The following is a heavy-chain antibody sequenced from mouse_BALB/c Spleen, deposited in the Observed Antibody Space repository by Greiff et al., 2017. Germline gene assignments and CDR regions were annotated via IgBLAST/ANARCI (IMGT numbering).Heavy chain of an antibody. J-gene: IGHJ4*01. Sequence: EVQRVESGGGLVQPKGSLKLSCAASGFTFNTYAMHWVCQAPGKGLEWVARIRSKSNNYATYYADSVKDRFTISRDDSQSMLYLQMNNLKTEDTAMYYCVREAYYAMDYWGQGTSVTVSS. CDR3: VREAYYAMDY. V-gene: IGHV10-3*03. CDR2: IRSKSNNYAT. CDR1: GFTFNTYA.